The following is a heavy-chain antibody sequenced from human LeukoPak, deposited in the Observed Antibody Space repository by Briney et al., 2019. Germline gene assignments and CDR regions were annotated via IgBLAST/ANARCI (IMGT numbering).Heavy chain of an antibody. CDR2: IKQDGSEK. CDR1: GFTFSSYW. J-gene: IGHJ6*02. D-gene: IGHD3-10*01. Sequence: GSLRLSCAASGFTFSSYWMSWVRQAPGKGLEWVANIKQDGSEKYYVDSVKGRFTISRDNAKNSLYLQMNSLRAEDTAVYYCARDFGSGRDGMDVWGQGTTVTVSS. V-gene: IGHV3-7*01. CDR3: ARDFGSGRDGMDV.